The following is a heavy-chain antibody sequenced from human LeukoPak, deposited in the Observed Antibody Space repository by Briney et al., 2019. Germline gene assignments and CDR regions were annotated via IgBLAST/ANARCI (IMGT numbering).Heavy chain of an antibody. CDR2: IRSKAYGGTT. D-gene: IGHD2-8*01. V-gene: IGHV3-49*03. CDR3: TTEDIVLMVYAMASAFDI. J-gene: IGHJ3*02. Sequence: GGSLRLSCTASGFTFGDYAMSWLRQAPGKGLEWVGFIRSKAYGGTTEYAASVKGRFTISRDDSKNTLYLQMNSLKTEDTAVYYCTTEDIVLMVYAMASAFDIWGQGTMVTVSS. CDR1: GFTFGDYA.